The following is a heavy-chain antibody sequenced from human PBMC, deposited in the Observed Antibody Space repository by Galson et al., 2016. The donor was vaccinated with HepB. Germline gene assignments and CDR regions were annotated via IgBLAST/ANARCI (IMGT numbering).Heavy chain of an antibody. CDR2: IYWEGGK. D-gene: IGHD3-3*01. V-gene: IGHV2-5*02. CDR1: GFSLDTSGLG. J-gene: IGHJ5*02. CDR3: AHTFTVFGVISWFGP. Sequence: ALVKPTQTLTLTCTFSGFSLDTSGLGVTWIRQPPGKALEWLAVIYWEGGKHYSPSLESRLSVTKDTSENQVVHTLTNVDPGDTATYYCAHTFTVFGVISWFGPWGQGTLVTVSS.